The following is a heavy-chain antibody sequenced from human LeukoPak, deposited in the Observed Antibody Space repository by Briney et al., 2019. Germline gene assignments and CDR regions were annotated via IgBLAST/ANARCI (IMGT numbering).Heavy chain of an antibody. Sequence: ASVKVSFKSSGYTCTVYYMHWVRQAPGQGLEWMGWINPNSGGTNYAQKFQGRVTMTRDTSISTAYMELSRLRSDDTAVYSCAGGELNFDYWAQGTLVPVSS. CDR2: INPNSGGT. V-gene: IGHV1-2*02. CDR1: GYTCTVYY. CDR3: AGGELNFDY. D-gene: IGHD3-16*01. J-gene: IGHJ4*02.